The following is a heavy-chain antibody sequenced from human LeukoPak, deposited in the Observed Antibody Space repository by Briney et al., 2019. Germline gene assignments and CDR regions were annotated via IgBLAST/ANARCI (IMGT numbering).Heavy chain of an antibody. CDR3: ARDLNTAIIDY. CDR2: INPSGGST. D-gene: IGHD5-18*01. V-gene: IGHV1-46*01. Sequence: ASVKVSCKASGYTFTSYCMHWVRQAPGQGLEWMGIINPSGGSTSYAQKFQGRVTMTRDTSTSTVYMELSSLRSEDTAVYYCARDLNTAIIDYWGQGTLVTVSS. CDR1: GYTFTSYC. J-gene: IGHJ4*02.